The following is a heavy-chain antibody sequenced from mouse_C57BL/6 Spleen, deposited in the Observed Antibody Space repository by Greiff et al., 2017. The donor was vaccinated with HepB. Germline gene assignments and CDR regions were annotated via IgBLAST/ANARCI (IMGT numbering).Heavy chain of an antibody. CDR1: GFTFSSYA. CDR2: ISDGGSYT. J-gene: IGHJ1*03. CDR3: AREPGWYFDV. V-gene: IGHV5-4*01. Sequence: DVMLVESGGGLVKPGGSLKLSCAASGFTFSSYAMSWVSQTPEKRLEWVATISDGGSYTYYPDNVKGRFTISRDNAKNNLYLQMSQLKSEDTAMYYCAREPGWYFDVWGTGTTVTVSS.